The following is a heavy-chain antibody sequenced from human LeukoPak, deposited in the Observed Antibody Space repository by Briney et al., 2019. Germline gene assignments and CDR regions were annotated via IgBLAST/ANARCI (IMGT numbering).Heavy chain of an antibody. V-gene: IGHV1-69*05. CDR2: IIPIFGTA. J-gene: IGHJ4*02. CDR3: ARVGCSSTSCYSPFDY. CDR1: GGTFSSYA. Sequence: GASVKVSCKASGGTFSSYAISWVRQAPGQGLEWMGGIIPIFGTANYAQKFQGRVTITTDESTSTAYMELSSLRSEDTAVYYCARVGCSSTSCYSPFDYWGQGTLVTVSS. D-gene: IGHD2-2*02.